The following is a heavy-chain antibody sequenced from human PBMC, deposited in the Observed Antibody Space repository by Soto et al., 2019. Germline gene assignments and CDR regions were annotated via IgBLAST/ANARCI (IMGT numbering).Heavy chain of an antibody. V-gene: IGHV3-48*01. Sequence: GGSLRLSCAASGFTFSSYSMNWVRQAPGKGLEWVSYISSSSTIYYADSVKGRFTISRDNAKNSLYLQMNSLRAEDTAVYYCARETEYSSSSGGFDYWGQGTLVTVSS. D-gene: IGHD6-6*01. CDR2: ISSSSTI. J-gene: IGHJ4*02. CDR1: GFTFSSYS. CDR3: ARETEYSSSSGGFDY.